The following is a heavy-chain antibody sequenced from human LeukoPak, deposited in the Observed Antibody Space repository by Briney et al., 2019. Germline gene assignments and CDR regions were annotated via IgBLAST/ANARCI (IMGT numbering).Heavy chain of an antibody. D-gene: IGHD3-9*01. CDR3: AKWGDYDVLTGYYVSAY. CDR2: ITGGGSGI. J-gene: IGHJ4*02. V-gene: IGHV3-23*01. CDR1: GLTFSNYA. Sequence: RASLRLSWAASGLTFSNYAMRWVRQAPGKGLEWVSAITGGGSGIYYADSMKSRFTISRDNSKNTLYLQINSLRAEDTAVYYCAKWGDYDVLTGYYVSAYWGQGTLVTVSS.